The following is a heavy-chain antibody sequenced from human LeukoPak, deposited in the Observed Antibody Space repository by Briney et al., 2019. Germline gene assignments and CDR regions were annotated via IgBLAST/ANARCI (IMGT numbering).Heavy chain of an antibody. CDR2: IKQDGSEK. Sequence: GGSLRLSCAGSGFIFSSYWMSWVRQAPGKGLEWVANIKQDGSEKYYVDSVKGRFTISRDNAKNSLYPQMNSLRAEDTAVYYCARDPPDYWGQGTLVAVSS. CDR1: GFIFSSYW. V-gene: IGHV3-7*01. CDR3: ARDPPDY. J-gene: IGHJ4*02.